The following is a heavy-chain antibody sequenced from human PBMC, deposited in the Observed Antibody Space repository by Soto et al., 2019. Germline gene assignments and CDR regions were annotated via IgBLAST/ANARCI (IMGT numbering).Heavy chain of an antibody. CDR2: T. Sequence: PSEDPVPHLRCLWWVLQWLLLELDPPAPREGAGVDWGNTNYNPSLKSRVTISVDTSKNQFSLTLSSVTAADTAVYYCARGPSGDKVHYWGQGALVTVSS. J-gene: IGHJ4*02. CDR3: ARGPSGDKVHY. D-gene: IGHD7-27*01. V-gene: IGHV4-34*01. CDR1: WVLQWLL.